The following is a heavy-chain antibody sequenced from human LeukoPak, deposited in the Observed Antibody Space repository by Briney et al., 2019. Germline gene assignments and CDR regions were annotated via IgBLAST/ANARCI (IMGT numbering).Heavy chain of an antibody. CDR3: ANRMS. J-gene: IGHJ1*01. CDR1: GFTFSSYA. Sequence: GGSLRLSCAASGFTFSSYAMSWVRLAPGKGLEWVSTFSVSSGNTYYADSVRGRFTISRDTSKNTLYLQMSSLRVEDTAVYYCANRMSWGQGTLVTVSS. V-gene: IGHV3-23*01. CDR2: FSVSSGNT.